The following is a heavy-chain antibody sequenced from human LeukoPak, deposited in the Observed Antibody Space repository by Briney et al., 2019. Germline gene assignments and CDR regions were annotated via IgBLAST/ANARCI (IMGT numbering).Heavy chain of an antibody. CDR3: ARGHWYVDF. J-gene: IGHJ3*01. CDR1: GFSFKNYW. CDR2: IKQDGSEK. Sequence: GGSLRLSCAASGFSFKNYWMSWVRQAPGKGLEWVAYIKQDGSEKDYVDSVKGRFTISRDNGKKSLYLQMNSLRAEDTAVYYCARGHWYVDFWGRGTVVTVSS. D-gene: IGHD1-14*01. V-gene: IGHV3-7*01.